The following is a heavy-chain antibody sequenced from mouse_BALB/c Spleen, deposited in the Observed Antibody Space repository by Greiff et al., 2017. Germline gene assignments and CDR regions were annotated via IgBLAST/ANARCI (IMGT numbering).Heavy chain of an antibody. J-gene: IGHJ4*01. CDR2: ISSGGST. CDR3: ARRDYGSSPLAMDY. V-gene: IGHV5-6-5*01. Sequence: EVKLMESGGGLVKPGGSLKLSCAASGFTFSSYAMSWVRQTPEKRLEWVASISSGGSTYYPDSVKGRFTISRDNARNILYLQMSSLRSEDTAMYYCARRDYGSSPLAMDYWGQGTSVTVSS. D-gene: IGHD1-1*01. CDR1: GFTFSSYA.